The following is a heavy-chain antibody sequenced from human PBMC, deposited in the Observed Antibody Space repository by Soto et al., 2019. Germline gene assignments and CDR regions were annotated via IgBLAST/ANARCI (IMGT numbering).Heavy chain of an antibody. D-gene: IGHD5-12*01. CDR3: ASPPPRGGYDYGYYFDD. CDR1: GGSISSSSYY. Sequence: QLQLQESGPGLVKPSETLSLTCTVSGGSISSSSYYWGWIRQPPGKGLEWIGSIYYSGSTYYNPSLKSRVPISVDTSKTQFSLKLSSVTAADTAVYYCASPPPRGGYDYGYYFDDWGQGTLVTVSS. V-gene: IGHV4-39*01. J-gene: IGHJ4*02. CDR2: IYYSGST.